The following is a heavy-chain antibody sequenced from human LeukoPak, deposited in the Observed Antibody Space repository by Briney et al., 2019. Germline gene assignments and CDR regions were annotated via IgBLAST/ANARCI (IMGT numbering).Heavy chain of an antibody. J-gene: IGHJ4*02. CDR2: IWYDGSNK. CDR1: GFSFSNYG. V-gene: IGHV3-30*02. Sequence: GGSLRLSCAASGFSFSNYGMHWVRQAPGKGLEWVAVIWYDGSNKYYADSVKGRFTISRDNSKNTLYLQMNSLRAEDTAVYYCAKVPDGYSYGLDYWGQGTLVTVSS. D-gene: IGHD5-18*01. CDR3: AKVPDGYSYGLDY.